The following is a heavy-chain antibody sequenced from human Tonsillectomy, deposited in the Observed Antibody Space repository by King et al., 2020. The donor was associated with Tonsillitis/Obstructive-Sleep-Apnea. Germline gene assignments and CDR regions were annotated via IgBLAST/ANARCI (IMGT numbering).Heavy chain of an antibody. CDR1: GFTFSHYG. J-gene: IGHJ4*02. CDR2: IGNDGSNQ. Sequence: QLVQSGGGVVQPGRSLRLSCAASGFTFSHYGMHWVRQAPGKGLEWVAVIGNDGSNQYYADSVKGRFTISRDNSKNTVYLQMNSLRAEDTAVYFCARQLYPYDCDYWGQGTLVTVSS. D-gene: IGHD1-1*01. CDR3: ARQLYPYDCDY. V-gene: IGHV3-33*01.